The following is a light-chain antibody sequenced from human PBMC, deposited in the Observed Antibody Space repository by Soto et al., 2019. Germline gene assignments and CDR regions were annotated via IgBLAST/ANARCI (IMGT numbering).Light chain of an antibody. CDR3: QQRRNWLT. J-gene: IGKJ4*01. CDR1: QSVSSSY. CDR2: GAS. V-gene: IGKV3D-20*02. Sequence: EIVLTQSPGTLSLSPGERATLSCRASQSVSSSYLAWYQQKFGQAPRLLIYGASGRATGIPDRFSGSGSGTDFTLTISSLEPEDSAVYYCQQRRNWLTFGGRTKVDI.